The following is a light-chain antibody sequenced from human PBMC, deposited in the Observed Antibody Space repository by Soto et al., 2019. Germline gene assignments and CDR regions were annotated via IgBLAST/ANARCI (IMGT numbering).Light chain of an antibody. J-gene: IGLJ1*01. V-gene: IGLV2-14*01. CDR1: SSDVGGYNY. CDR3: SAYTSSSTYV. CDR2: DVS. Sequence: PGPTEPASVTGSTAQSITIPCTETSSDVGGYNYVSWYQQHPGKAPKLMIYDVSNRPSGVSNRFSGSKSGNTASLTISGLQAEDEADYYCSAYTSSSTYVFGTGTKVTVL.